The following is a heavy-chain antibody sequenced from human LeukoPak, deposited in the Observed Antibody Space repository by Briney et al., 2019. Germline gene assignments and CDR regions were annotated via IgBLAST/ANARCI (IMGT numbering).Heavy chain of an antibody. D-gene: IGHD3-22*01. CDR3: ARVMMIGEIDP. J-gene: IGHJ5*02. CDR1: GFTFRNYW. V-gene: IGHV3-7*01. Sequence: PGGSLRLSCETSGFTFRNYWMTWVRQAPGKGLEWVANIKQDGSEKYYVDSVKGRFTISRDNAKNSLYLQMNSLRAEDTAVYYCARVMMIGEIDPWGQGTLVTVSS. CDR2: IKQDGSEK.